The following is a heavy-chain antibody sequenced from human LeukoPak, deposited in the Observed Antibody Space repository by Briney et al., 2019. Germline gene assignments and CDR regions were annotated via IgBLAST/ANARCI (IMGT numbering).Heavy chain of an antibody. J-gene: IGHJ3*02. CDR2: INWNGGST. Sequence: AGGSLRLSCAASGFTFDDYGMSWVRQAPGKGLEWVSGINWNGGSTGYADSVKGRFTISRDNAKNSLYLQMNSLRAEDTAVYYCARVFGDGSYDAFDIWGQGTMVTVSS. CDR3: ARVFGDGSYDAFDI. D-gene: IGHD1-26*01. CDR1: GFTFDDYG. V-gene: IGHV3-20*04.